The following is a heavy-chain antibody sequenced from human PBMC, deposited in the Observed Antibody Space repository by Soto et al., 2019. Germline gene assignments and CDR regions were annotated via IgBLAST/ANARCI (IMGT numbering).Heavy chain of an antibody. CDR2: ISYDGSNK. D-gene: IGHD3-22*01. CDR3: AKDWSLYYYDSSGYYTQFDY. V-gene: IGHV3-30*18. J-gene: IGHJ4*02. CDR1: GFAFSSYG. Sequence: GSLRLSCAASGFAFSSYGMHWVRQAPGKGLEWVAVISYDGSNKYYADSVKGRFTISRDNSKNTLYLQMNSLRAEDTAVYYCAKDWSLYYYDSSGYYTQFDYWGQGTLVTVSS.